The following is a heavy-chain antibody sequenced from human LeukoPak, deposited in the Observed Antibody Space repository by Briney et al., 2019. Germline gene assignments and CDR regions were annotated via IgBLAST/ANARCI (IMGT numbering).Heavy chain of an antibody. CDR2: IYWDDDK. Sequence: SGPTLVKPTQTLTLTCTFSGFSLNTSGVGVGWIRQPPGKALEWLALIYWDDDKRYSPSLKSRLTITKDTSKNQVVLTMTNMDPVDTATYYCAHRWSHYGSGSYYNWFDPWGQGTLVTVSS. J-gene: IGHJ5*02. D-gene: IGHD3-10*01. CDR3: AHRWSHYGSGSYYNWFDP. V-gene: IGHV2-5*02. CDR1: GFSLNTSGVG.